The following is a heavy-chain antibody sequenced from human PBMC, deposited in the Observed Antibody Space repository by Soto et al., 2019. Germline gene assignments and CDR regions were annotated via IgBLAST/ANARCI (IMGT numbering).Heavy chain of an antibody. CDR2: LIPILGTA. Sequence: QVQLVQSGAEVKKPGSSVTVSCQASGGTFRSSAISWVRQAPGQGLEWMGGLIPILGTADYAQKVQGRVTITADESTSTAYRELSSLRSDDTAVYYCATHTVVTPGNYYSGMDVWGQGTTVTVSS. CDR1: GGTFRSSA. D-gene: IGHD2-2*01. J-gene: IGHJ6*02. V-gene: IGHV1-69*12. CDR3: ATHTVVTPGNYYSGMDV.